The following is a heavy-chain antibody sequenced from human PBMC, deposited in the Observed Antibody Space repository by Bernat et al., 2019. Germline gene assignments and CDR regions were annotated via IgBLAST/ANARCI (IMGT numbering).Heavy chain of an antibody. CDR2: ISSSSSYT. J-gene: IGHJ4*02. CDR3: ARARNIMITFGGVML. V-gene: IGHV3-11*05. CDR1: GFTFSDYY. Sequence: QVQLVESGGGLVKPGGSLRLSCAASGFTFSDYYMSWIRQAPGKGLEWVSYISSSSSYTNYADSVKGRFPISRDNAKNSLYLQMNSLRAEDTAVYYCARARNIMITFGGVMLWGQGTLVTVSS. D-gene: IGHD3-16*01.